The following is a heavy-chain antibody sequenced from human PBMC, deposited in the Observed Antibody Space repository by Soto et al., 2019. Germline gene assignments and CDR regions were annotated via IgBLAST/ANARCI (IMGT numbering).Heavy chain of an antibody. D-gene: IGHD3-10*01. CDR3: ARVRRGGSDY. J-gene: IGHJ4*02. V-gene: IGHV1-2*02. CDR2: TNPNSGDT. Sequence: QVQLVQSGAEVKKPGASVKVSCKASGYTFTGYYMHWVRQAPGQGLEWLGWTNPNSGDTNYAQKFQGRVTMTRDTSINTAYMDLSSLRSDATALYYCARVRRGGSDYWGQGTLVTVSS. CDR1: GYTFTGYY.